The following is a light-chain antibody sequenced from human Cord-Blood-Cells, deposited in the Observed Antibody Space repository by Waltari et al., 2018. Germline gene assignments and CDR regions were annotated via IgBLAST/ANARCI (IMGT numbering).Light chain of an antibody. J-gene: IGLJ1*01. CDR2: DVS. CDR1: SSDVGGYNY. V-gene: IGLV2-14*01. CDR3: RSKTRRRTKI. Sequence: QSALTQPASVSGSPGQSHTISCTGTSSDVGGYNYVSWYQQHPGKAPKLMIYDVSKRPSGVSYRFSGSKSGDTSSLSISELQAEEQANQCYRSKTRRRTKIVGPGPKVTLL.